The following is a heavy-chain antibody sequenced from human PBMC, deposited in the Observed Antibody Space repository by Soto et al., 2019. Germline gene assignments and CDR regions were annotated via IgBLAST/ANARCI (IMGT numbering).Heavy chain of an antibody. D-gene: IGHD2-15*01. V-gene: IGHV4-59*01. J-gene: IGHJ4*02. CDR3: ASGGYCSGGSCYPLLDY. CDR1: GGSISSYY. Sequence: QVQLQESGPGLVKPSETLSLTCTVSGGSISSYYWSWIRQPPGKGLEWIGYNYYSGSTNYNPSLKSRVTITVDTSKNQFSLKRSSVTAADTAVYYCASGGYCSGGSCYPLLDYWGQGTLVTVSS. CDR2: NYYSGST.